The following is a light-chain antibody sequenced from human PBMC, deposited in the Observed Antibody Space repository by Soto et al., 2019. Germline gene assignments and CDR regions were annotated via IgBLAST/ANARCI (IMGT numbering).Light chain of an antibody. J-gene: IGKJ4*02. CDR2: VSS. Sequence: EIVLTQSPGTLSLSPGERATLSCRASQSHINSILAWYQHKPGQAPRLLIYVSSTRATGIPDRFSGSGSGTDFTLTISSTEPEDVAVDYCHQHGRSAPRPFGGGTKVENK. V-gene: IGKV3-20*01. CDR3: HQHGRSAPRP. CDR1: QSHINSI.